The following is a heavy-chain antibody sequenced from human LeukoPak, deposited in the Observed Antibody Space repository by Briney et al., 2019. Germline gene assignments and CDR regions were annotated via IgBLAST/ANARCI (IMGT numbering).Heavy chain of an antibody. CDR2: ISGSGDST. CDR1: GFTFSSYA. D-gene: IGHD1-26*01. J-gene: IGHJ5*02. V-gene: IGHV3-23*01. Sequence: GGSLRLSCAASGFTFSSYAMSWVRQAPGKGLEWVSVISGSGDSTHYADSVKGRFTISRDNSRSTLYLQMDSLRAEDTAVYYFASGTWGQGTLVTVSS. CDR3: ASGT.